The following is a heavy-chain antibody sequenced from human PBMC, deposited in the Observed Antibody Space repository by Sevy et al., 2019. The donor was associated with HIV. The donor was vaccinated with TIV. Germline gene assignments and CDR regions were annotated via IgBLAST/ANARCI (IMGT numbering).Heavy chain of an antibody. CDR1: GFTFSNAW. V-gene: IGHV3-15*01. D-gene: IGHD6-13*01. J-gene: IGHJ5*02. CDR3: AIYISTWYEGIS. CDR2: IKRETEGGAA. Sequence: GGSLRLSCAASGFTFSNAWMSWVRQAPGKGLEWVGRIKRETEGGAADYAAPVKGRFTILRDDSKNTLFLQMNSLKTEETAIYYCAIYISTWYEGISWGQGTLVTVSS.